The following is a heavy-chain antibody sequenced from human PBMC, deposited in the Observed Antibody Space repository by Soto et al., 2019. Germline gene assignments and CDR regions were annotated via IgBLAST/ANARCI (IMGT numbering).Heavy chain of an antibody. CDR2: IGTAGDT. V-gene: IGHV3-13*01. CDR3: ARERFGSPYGMDV. J-gene: IGHJ6*02. Sequence: PGGSLRLSCAASGFTFSSYDIHWVHQATGKGLAWVSAIGTAGDTYYPGSVKGRFTISRENAKNSLYLQMNSLRAGDTAVYYCARERFGSPYGMDVWGQGTTVTVSS. D-gene: IGHD3-10*01. CDR1: GFTFSSYD.